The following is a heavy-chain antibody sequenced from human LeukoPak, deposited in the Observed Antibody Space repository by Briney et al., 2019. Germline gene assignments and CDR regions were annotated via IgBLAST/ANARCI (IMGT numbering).Heavy chain of an antibody. Sequence: PGGSLRLSCAASGFTFSSYGMHGVRQAPGKGLEGLAFIRYDGSNKYYADSVKGRFTISRDNSKNTLYLQMNSLRAEDTAVYYCAKGGRGYSYGSFDYWGQGTLVTVSS. J-gene: IGHJ4*02. CDR3: AKGGRGYSYGSFDY. D-gene: IGHD5-18*01. V-gene: IGHV3-30*02. CDR2: IRYDGSNK. CDR1: GFTFSSYG.